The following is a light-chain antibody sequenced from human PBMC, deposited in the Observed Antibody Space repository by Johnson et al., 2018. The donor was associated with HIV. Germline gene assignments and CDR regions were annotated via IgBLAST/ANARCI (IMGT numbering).Light chain of an antibody. CDR1: SSNIGNNC. CDR2: ENN. Sequence: QSVLTQPPSVSAAPGQKVSISCSGSSSNIGNNCVSWYQQLPGTAPKLLIYENNKRPSGIPDRFSGSKSDTSATLGITGLQTGDEAEYFCGTWDTSLSVYVFGTGTKVTVL. CDR3: GTWDTSLSVYV. J-gene: IGLJ1*01. V-gene: IGLV1-51*02.